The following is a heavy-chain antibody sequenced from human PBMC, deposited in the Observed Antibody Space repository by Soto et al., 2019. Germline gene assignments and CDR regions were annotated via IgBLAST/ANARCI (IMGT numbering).Heavy chain of an antibody. Sequence: QVQLQESGPGLVKPSGTLSLTCAVSGGSFTSNNWWTWVRQPPGQGLEWIGEIYRTGSTNYNPSLKSRVTVSLDKPENQFSLKGTSLTAEDKAVYSCASRDPGTSVDYWGQGTLVTVSS. CDR1: GGSFTSNNW. V-gene: IGHV4-4*02. J-gene: IGHJ4*02. CDR2: IYRTGST. D-gene: IGHD1-7*01. CDR3: ASRDPGTSVDY.